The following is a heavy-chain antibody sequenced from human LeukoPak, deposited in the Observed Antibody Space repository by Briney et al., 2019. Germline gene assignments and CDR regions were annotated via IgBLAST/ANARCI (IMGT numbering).Heavy chain of an antibody. CDR1: GFSFSSSA. CDR2: INSNGGTT. Sequence: GGPLRLSCAASGFSFSSSAMHWVRQAPGKGLEYVSAINSNGGTTYYANSVKGRVTISRDNSRSTLYLQMDRLRAEDTGVYYCARDGVRSGYQEGPDYWGQGTLVTVSS. CDR3: ARDGVRSGYQEGPDY. V-gene: IGHV3-64*01. D-gene: IGHD5-12*01. J-gene: IGHJ4*02.